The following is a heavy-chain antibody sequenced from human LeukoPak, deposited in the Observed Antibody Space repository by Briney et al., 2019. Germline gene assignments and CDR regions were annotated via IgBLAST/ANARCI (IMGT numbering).Heavy chain of an antibody. CDR1: GYTFTNNY. Sequence: GSVKVSCKASGYTFTNNYMHWVRQAPGQGLEWMGIINPSGGSTSHAQKFQGRVTMTRDTSTDTVYMELSSLRSEDTAVYYCARDPKGSGSHFYFDYWGQGTLVTVSS. V-gene: IGHV1-46*01. J-gene: IGHJ4*02. CDR3: ARDPKGSGSHFYFDY. CDR2: INPSGGST. D-gene: IGHD1-26*01.